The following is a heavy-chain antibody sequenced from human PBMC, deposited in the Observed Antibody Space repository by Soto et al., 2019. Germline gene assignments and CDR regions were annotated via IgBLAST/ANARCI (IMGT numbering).Heavy chain of an antibody. V-gene: IGHV3-9*01. CDR1: GFTFDDYA. Sequence: EVQLVESGGALVQPGRSLRLSCAASGFTFDDYAMHWVRQAPGKGPEWVSSISWNSASIGYADSVKGRFTISRDNAKMPLYLQMNSLSAEDTAVYFCAKDLTTMVRMCDYWGQGTLVTVSS. D-gene: IGHD5-18*01. CDR3: AKDLTTMVRMCDY. CDR2: ISWNSASI. J-gene: IGHJ4*02.